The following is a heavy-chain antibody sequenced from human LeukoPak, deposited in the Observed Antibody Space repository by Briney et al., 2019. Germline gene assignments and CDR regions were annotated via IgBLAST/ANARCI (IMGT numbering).Heavy chain of an antibody. Sequence: GASVRVSCKASGYTLTGYYMHWVRQAPGQGLEWMGWINPNSGGTNYAQKFQGRVTMTRDTSTSTVYMELSSLRSEDTAVYYCARRGHAQQLFDYWGQGTLVTVSS. CDR1: GYTLTGYY. V-gene: IGHV1-2*02. D-gene: IGHD6-13*01. J-gene: IGHJ4*02. CDR2: INPNSGGT. CDR3: ARRGHAQQLFDY.